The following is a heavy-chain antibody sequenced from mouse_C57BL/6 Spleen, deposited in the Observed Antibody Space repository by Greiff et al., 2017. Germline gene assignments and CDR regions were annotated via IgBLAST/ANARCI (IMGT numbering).Heavy chain of an antibody. CDR2: IWSGGST. V-gene: IGHV2-2*01. CDR1: GFSLTSYG. J-gene: IGHJ2*01. CDR3: ARNPGSSFYFDY. Sequence: QVQLKQSGPGLVQPSQSLSITCTVSGFSLTSYGVHWVRQSPGKGLVWLGVIWSGGSTDYNAAFISRLSISKDNSKSQVFFKMNSLQADDTAICYCARNPGSSFYFDYWGQGTTLTVSS. D-gene: IGHD1-1*01.